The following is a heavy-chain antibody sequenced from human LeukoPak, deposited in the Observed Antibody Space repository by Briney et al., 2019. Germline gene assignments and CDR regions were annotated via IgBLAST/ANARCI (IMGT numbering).Heavy chain of an antibody. J-gene: IGHJ4*02. D-gene: IGHD1-26*01. CDR1: GYTFTGYY. Sequence: GASVKVSCKASGYTFTGYYMHWVRQAPGQGLEWMGWINPNSGGTNYAQKFRGRVTMTRDTSISTAYMELSRLRSDDTAVHYCATAAPKRAIDYWGQGTLVTVSS. CDR3: ATAAPKRAIDY. V-gene: IGHV1-2*02. CDR2: INPNSGGT.